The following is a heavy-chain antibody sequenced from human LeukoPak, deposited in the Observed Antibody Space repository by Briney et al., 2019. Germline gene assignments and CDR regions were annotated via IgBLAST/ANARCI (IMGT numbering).Heavy chain of an antibody. J-gene: IGHJ5*02. Sequence: ASVNVSCQASGYTFTSYYMLWLRQDPGPALEWIGMINPNLCSTSHAQKFQSRVTMTRDTSTSTVYMELSSLRSEDTAVYYCARRNYGSGSYSGVRWFDPWGQGTLVTVSS. V-gene: IGHV1-46*01. D-gene: IGHD3-10*01. CDR1: GYTFTSYY. CDR2: INPNLCST. CDR3: ARRNYGSGSYSGVRWFDP.